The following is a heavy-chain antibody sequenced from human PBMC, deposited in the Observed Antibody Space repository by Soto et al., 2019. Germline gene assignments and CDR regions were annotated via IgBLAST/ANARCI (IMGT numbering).Heavy chain of an antibody. J-gene: IGHJ6*02. CDR2: IYYSGST. Sequence: PSEPLSLTGTVCGRCLSSNSDYWGWIRQPPGKGLEWIGSIYYSGSTYYNPSLKSRVTISVDTSKNQFSLKLSSVTAADTAVYYCARRLYYDSSGFEGGGIHVWRQGTTVS. CDR1: GRCLSSNSDY. D-gene: IGHD3-22*01. CDR3: ARRLYYDSSGFEGGGIHV. V-gene: IGHV4-39*01.